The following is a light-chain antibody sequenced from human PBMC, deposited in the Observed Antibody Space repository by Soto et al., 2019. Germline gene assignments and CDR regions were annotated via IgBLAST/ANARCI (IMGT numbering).Light chain of an antibody. J-gene: IGKJ1*01. CDR3: QQYGSSPWA. CDR1: ESVASSY. V-gene: IGKV3-20*01. CDR2: DAS. Sequence: EIVLTQSPGTLSLSPGERATLSCRASESVASSYLAWYQQKPGQAPRLLIYDASSRATGIPDRFSGRGSGTDFTLTISRLEPEDFAVYYCQQYGSSPWAFGPGTKVEIK.